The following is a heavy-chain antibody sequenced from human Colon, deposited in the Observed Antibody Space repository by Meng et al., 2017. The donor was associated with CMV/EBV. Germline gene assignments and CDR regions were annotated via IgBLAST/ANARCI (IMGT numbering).Heavy chain of an antibody. CDR1: DVSTKTTSYY. CDR3: ARDWFVGATYNWFDP. Sequence: QQHRQEWGPGLVKPSETLSLTCTVSDVSTKTTSYYWGWIRQPPGKGLEWIGSVYYNDSTYYNPSLKSRVTISIDTSNNQFSLKLTSVTAADTAVYFCARDWFVGATYNWFDPWGQGTLVTVSS. CDR2: VYYNDST. V-gene: IGHV4-39*07. D-gene: IGHD1-26*01. J-gene: IGHJ5*02.